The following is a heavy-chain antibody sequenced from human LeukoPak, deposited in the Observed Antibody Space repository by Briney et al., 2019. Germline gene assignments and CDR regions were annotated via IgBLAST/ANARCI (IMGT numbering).Heavy chain of an antibody. CDR2: INSDGSST. V-gene: IGHV3-74*01. CDR3: VKVDA. Sequence: GGSLRLSCAASGFTFSSYAMSWVRQAPGKGLEWVSRINSDGSSTSYADSVKGRFTISRDNAKNTLYLQMNSLRAEDTAVYYCVKVDAWGQGTLVTVSS. CDR1: GFTFSSYA. D-gene: IGHD3-22*01. J-gene: IGHJ4*02.